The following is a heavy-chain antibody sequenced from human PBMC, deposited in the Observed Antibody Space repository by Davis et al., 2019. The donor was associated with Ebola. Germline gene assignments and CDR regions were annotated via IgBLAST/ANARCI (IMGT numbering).Heavy chain of an antibody. CDR2: IFSNDEK. D-gene: IGHD3-3*01. CDR3: ARIFVSDYDFWSGYYGYYYYYGMDV. J-gene: IGHJ6*02. CDR1: GFSLSNARMG. Sequence: SGPTLVKPTETLTLTCTVSGFSLSNARMGVSWIRQPPGKALEWLAHIFSNDEKSYSTSLKSRPTISKDTSKSQVVLTMTNMDPVDTATYYCARIFVSDYDFWSGYYGYYYYYGMDVWGQGTTVTVSS. V-gene: IGHV2-26*01.